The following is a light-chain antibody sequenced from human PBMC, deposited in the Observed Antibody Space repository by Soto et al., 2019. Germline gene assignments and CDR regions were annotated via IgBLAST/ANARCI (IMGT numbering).Light chain of an antibody. J-gene: IGKJ1*01. CDR3: QQYGSSRT. CDR1: QSISSSY. CDR2: GAS. Sequence: EIVLTQSPGTRSLSPGERATLSCRASQSISSSYLAWYQQKPGQAPRLLIYGASSRATGIPDRFSGSGSGTDFTLTISRLEPEDFAVYYCQQYGSSRTFGQGTKVEI. V-gene: IGKV3-20*01.